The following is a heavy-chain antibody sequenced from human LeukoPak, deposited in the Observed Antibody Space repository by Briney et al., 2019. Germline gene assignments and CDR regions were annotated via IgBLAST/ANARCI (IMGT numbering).Heavy chain of an antibody. D-gene: IGHD3-3*01. CDR3: ARDLITNWLRNWFDP. CDR1: GFTFSTYS. V-gene: IGHV3-21*01. J-gene: IGHJ5*02. Sequence: GGSLRLSCAASGFTFSTYSMDWVRQAPGKGLEWVSSISSSSSYIYYADSVKGRFTISGDNAKNSLYLQMNSLRAEDTALYYCARDLITNWLRNWFDPWGQGTLVTVSS. CDR2: ISSSSSYI.